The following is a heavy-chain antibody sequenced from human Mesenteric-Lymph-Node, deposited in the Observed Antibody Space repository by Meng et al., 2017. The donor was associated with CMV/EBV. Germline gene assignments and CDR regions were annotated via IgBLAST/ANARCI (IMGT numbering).Heavy chain of an antibody. CDR3: GHRGGSGSYLQ. J-gene: IGHJ1*01. V-gene: IGHV2-5*02. CDR2: IYWDDDK. Sequence: QITLKESSPTLVKPTKTPTLTCTFSGFSLSTYGVGIDWIRQPPGKALEWLALIYWDDDKRYNPSLKSRLTITKDTSKNQVVLTMTNMDAVDTATYYCGHRGGSGSYLQWVQGTLVTVSS. D-gene: IGHD3-10*01. CDR1: GFSLSTYGVG.